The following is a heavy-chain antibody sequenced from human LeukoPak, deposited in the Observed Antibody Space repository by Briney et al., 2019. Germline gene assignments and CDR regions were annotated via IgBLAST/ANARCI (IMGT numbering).Heavy chain of an antibody. V-gene: IGHV3-64*02. Sequence: GGSLTLSCAASAFTFSSYAMHWVRQAPGKGLEYVSALSSNGGSTYYADSVKGRFTISRDNSKNTLYLQMGSLRAEDMAVYHCARFYGSGSYYPNWVQGTLVTVSS. D-gene: IGHD3-10*01. CDR1: AFTFSSYA. J-gene: IGHJ4*02. CDR2: LSSNGGST. CDR3: ARFYGSGSYYPN.